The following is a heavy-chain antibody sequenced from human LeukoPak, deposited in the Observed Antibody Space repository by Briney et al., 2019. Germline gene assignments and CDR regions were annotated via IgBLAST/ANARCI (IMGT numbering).Heavy chain of an antibody. Sequence: PGGSLRLSCGASGFPFSDYYVSWIRQAPGKGLEWVLYISSSGSTIYYADSVKGRFTISRDNAKNSLYLQMNSLRAEDTAVYYCARDPSIAAAGINYWYFDLWGRGTLVTVSS. J-gene: IGHJ2*01. V-gene: IGHV3-11*01. CDR2: ISSSGSTI. CDR1: GFPFSDYY. CDR3: ARDPSIAAAGINYWYFDL. D-gene: IGHD6-13*01.